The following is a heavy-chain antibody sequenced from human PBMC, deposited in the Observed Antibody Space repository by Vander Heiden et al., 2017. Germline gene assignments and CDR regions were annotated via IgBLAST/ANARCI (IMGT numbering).Heavy chain of an antibody. Sequence: QVQLQQWGAGVSKPSETLFLTCAVYAGSFSGYYWSWFRLPPGKGLEWSEEINHSGRTNYKPSLKSRDTISVDTSKNQFSLKLSSVTAADTAVYYCARGYSSANWFDPWGQGTLVTVSS. V-gene: IGHV4-34*01. CDR3: ARGYSSANWFDP. CDR2: INHSGRT. CDR1: AGSFSGYY. D-gene: IGHD6-19*01. J-gene: IGHJ5*02.